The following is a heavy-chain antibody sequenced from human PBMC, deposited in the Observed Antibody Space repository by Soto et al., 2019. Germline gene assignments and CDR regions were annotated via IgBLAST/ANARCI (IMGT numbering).Heavy chain of an antibody. CDR3: ARENPWFGYYNGMDV. J-gene: IGHJ6*02. CDR1: GFTFSSYA. Sequence: QVQLVESGGGVVQPGRSLRLSCAASGFTFSSYAMHWVRQAPGKGLESGAVIWYDGSNKYYADSVKGRFTISRDNSKNTLYLQMTSLRAEDTAVYYCARENPWFGYYNGMDVWGRGTSVTVSS. V-gene: IGHV3-33*01. D-gene: IGHD3-10*01. CDR2: IWYDGSNK.